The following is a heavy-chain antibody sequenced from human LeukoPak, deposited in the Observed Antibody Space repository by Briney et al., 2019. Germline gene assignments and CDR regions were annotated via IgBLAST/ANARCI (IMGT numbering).Heavy chain of an antibody. CDR2: IYPGDSDT. V-gene: IGHV5-51*01. Sequence: GESLKISCKGSGYSFSTYWIGWVRQMPGKGLEWMGLIYPGDSDTRYSPSFEGQVSMSADKSINTAYLQWSSLKASDTAIYYCARGRYCSRGTCSGPFYFNYWGQGTLVTVSS. CDR1: GYSFSTYW. D-gene: IGHD2-15*01. CDR3: ARGRYCSRGTCSGPFYFNY. J-gene: IGHJ4*02.